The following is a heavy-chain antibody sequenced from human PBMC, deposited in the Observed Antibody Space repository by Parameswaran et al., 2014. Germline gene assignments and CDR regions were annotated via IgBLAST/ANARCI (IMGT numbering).Heavy chain of an antibody. Sequence: SCAASGFTFSSYGMHWVRQAPGKGLEWVAVIWYDGNNRYYADSVKGRFTISRDNSKNTLYLQMNSLRAEDTAVYYCARDRWFGELFPSLDYWGQGTLVTVSS. V-gene: IGHV3-33*01. CDR3: ARDRWFGELFPSLDY. D-gene: IGHD3-10*01. CDR2: IWYDGNNR. J-gene: IGHJ4*02. CDR1: GFTFSSYG.